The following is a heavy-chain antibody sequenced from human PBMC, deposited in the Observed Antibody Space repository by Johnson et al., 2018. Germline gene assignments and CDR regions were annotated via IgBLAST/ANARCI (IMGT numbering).Heavy chain of an antibody. J-gene: IGHJ3*02. CDR1: GFTFDDYA. Sequence: VQLVQSGGGLVQPGRSLRLSCAASGFTFDDYAMHWVRQAPGKGLEWVSGISWNSGSIGYADSVKGRFTISRDNAKNSLYLQMNSLRAEDTALYYCAKDRGSAGLDAFDIWGQGTMVTVSS. CDR2: ISWNSGSI. D-gene: IGHD6-19*01. V-gene: IGHV3-9*01. CDR3: AKDRGSAGLDAFDI.